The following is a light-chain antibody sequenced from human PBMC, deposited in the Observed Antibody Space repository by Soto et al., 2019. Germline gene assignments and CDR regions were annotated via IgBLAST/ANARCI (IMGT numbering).Light chain of an antibody. CDR3: CSFTGRTTSYV. J-gene: IGLJ1*01. CDR1: STHIGSYNL. CDR2: EVT. V-gene: IGLV2-23*02. Sequence: QSVLTQPASVSGSPGQSITISYTGTSTHIGSYNLVSWYQQHSGKAPKLMIYEVTRRPSGVSNPFSGSKSGNTASLTIPGLQAEVEAHYYRCSFTGRTTSYVFGTGTKVTVL.